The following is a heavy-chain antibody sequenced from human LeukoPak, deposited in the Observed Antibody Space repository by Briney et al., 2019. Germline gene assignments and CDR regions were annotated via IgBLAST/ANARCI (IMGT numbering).Heavy chain of an antibody. CDR3: AKGGWLDD. Sequence: GGSLRLSCAASGFICNKYDMTWARKAPGKGLEWVSTITGRSDTTYYTDSVKGRFVTSRDNSKDTLYLQMNSLRAEDTALYYCAKGGWLDDLGQGALVTVSS. D-gene: IGHD6-19*01. J-gene: IGHJ4*02. CDR2: ITGRSDTT. CDR1: GFICNKYD. V-gene: IGHV3-23*01.